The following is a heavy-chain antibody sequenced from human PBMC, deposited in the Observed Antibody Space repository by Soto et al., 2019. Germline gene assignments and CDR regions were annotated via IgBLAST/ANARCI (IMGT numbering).Heavy chain of an antibody. CDR3: VREEASESSGLTYYYYYNGMDV. V-gene: IGHV1-46*01. J-gene: IGHJ6*02. CDR2: INPSGGST. D-gene: IGHD3-22*01. CDR1: GYTFTSYY. Sequence: ASVKVSCKASGYTFTSYYMHWVRQAPGQGLEWMGIINPSGGSTSYAQKFQGRVTMTRDTSTSTVYMELSSLRSEDTAVYYCVREEASESSGLTYYYYYNGMDVWGQGTTVTVSS.